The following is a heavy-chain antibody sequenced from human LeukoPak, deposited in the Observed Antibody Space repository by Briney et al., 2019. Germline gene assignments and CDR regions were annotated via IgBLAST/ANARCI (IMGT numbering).Heavy chain of an antibody. CDR2: INYSGNT. CDR3: ARDNRYFDI. Sequence: SETLSLTCTVSGGSISNYYWSWIRQPPGKGLEWIAYINYSGNTNYNPSLKSRVTMSVDTSKNQFSLKLGSVTAADTAVYYCARDNRYFDIWGQGTMVTVSS. CDR1: GGSISNYY. V-gene: IGHV4-59*12. J-gene: IGHJ3*02. D-gene: IGHD5-18*01.